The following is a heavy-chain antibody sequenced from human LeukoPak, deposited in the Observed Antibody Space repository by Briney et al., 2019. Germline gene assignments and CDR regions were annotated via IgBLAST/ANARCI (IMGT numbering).Heavy chain of an antibody. Sequence: SVKVSCKASGGTFSNYAINWVRQAPGQGPEWMGGITPLFGTANYAQKFQGRVTITADESTSTAYMELSSLRSEDTAVYYCARDSSDFRSLIAHWGQGTLVTVSS. CDR2: ITPLFGTA. CDR3: ARDSSDFRSLIAH. CDR1: GGTFSNYA. D-gene: IGHD3-3*01. V-gene: IGHV1-69*13. J-gene: IGHJ1*01.